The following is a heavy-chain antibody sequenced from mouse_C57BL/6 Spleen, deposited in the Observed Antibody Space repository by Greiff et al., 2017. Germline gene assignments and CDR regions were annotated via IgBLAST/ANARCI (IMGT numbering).Heavy chain of an antibody. CDR2: IYPGDGDT. D-gene: IGHD2-10*01. V-gene: IGHV1-82*01. CDR3: AGAYCKEGFAY. J-gene: IGHJ3*01. CDR1: GYAFSSSW. Sequence: QVQLQQSGPELVKPGASVKISCKASGYAFSSSWMNWVKQRPGKGLEWIGRIYPGDGDTNYNGKFKGKATLTADKSSSTAYMQLSSLTSEDSAVYFWAGAYCKEGFAYWGQGTLVTVSA.